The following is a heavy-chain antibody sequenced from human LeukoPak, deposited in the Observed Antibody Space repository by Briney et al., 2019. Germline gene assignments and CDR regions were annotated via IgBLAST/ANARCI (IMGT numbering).Heavy chain of an antibody. D-gene: IGHD1-26*01. V-gene: IGHV4-4*07. CDR2: IYTSGST. CDR1: GGSISSYY. Sequence: PSETLSLTCTVSGGSISSYYWSWIRQPAGKGLEWIGRIYTSGSTNYNPSLQSRVTMSVDKSKNQFSLKLSSVTAADTAMYYCAKSGGYGLIDYWGQGTLVTVSS. CDR3: AKSGGYGLIDY. J-gene: IGHJ4*02.